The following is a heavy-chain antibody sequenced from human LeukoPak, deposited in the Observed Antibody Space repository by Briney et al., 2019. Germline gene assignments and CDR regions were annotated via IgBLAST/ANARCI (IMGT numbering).Heavy chain of an antibody. J-gene: IGHJ4*02. D-gene: IGHD3-10*01. CDR2: ISGSGGST. V-gene: IGHV3-23*01. CDR1: GFTFSSYA. CDR3: ARGQLLWFGEFTHYYFDY. Sequence: GGSLRLSCAASGFTFSSYAMSWVRQAPGKGLEWVSAISGSGGSTYYADSVKGRFTISRDNAKNSLYLQMNSLRAEDTAVYYCARGQLLWFGEFTHYYFDYWGQGTLVTVSS.